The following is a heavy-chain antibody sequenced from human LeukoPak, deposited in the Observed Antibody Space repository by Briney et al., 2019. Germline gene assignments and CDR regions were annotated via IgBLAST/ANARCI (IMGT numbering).Heavy chain of an antibody. Sequence: GGSLRLSCAASGFTFSSYAMSWVREAPGKGLEWVSAISGRGGSTYYADSVKGRLTTSRENYKNTLYLQMNSLRAEDTAVYYCAARVAVAGRSFDYWGQGTLVTVSS. CDR3: AARVAVAGRSFDY. CDR2: ISGRGGST. D-gene: IGHD6-19*01. J-gene: IGHJ4*02. V-gene: IGHV3-23*01. CDR1: GFTFSSYA.